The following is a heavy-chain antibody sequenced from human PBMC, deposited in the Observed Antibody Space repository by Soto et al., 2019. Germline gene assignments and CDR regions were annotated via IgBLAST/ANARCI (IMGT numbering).Heavy chain of an antibody. CDR1: GDSVSSNGAG. CDR3: ARGWLRDGFDI. J-gene: IGHJ3*02. CDR2: TYYQSKWYN. D-gene: IGHD5-12*01. V-gene: IGHV6-1*01. Sequence: PSQTLSLTCAISGDSVSSNGAGWNWIRQSPSRGLEWLGRTYYQSKWYNDYAVFVKSRIAIDPDTSKNQFSLQLNFLSPDDTAVYYCARGWLRDGFDIWGQGTMVTVSS.